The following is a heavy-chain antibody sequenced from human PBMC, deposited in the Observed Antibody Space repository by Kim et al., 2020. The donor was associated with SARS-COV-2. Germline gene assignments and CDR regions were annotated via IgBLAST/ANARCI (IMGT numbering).Heavy chain of an antibody. D-gene: IGHD3-22*01. CDR3: ARGPNRGYYDSSGYLDY. V-gene: IGHV4-34*01. CDR1: GGSFSGYY. J-gene: IGHJ4*01. Sequence: SETLSLTCAVYGGSFSGYYWSWIRQPPGKGLEWIGEINHSGSTNYNPSLKSRVTISVDTSKNQFSLKLSSVTAADTAVYYCARGPNRGYYDSSGYLDYWG. CDR2: INHSGST.